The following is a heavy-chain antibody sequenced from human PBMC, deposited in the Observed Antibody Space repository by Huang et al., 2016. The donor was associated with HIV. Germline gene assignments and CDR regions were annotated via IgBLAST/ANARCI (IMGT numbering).Heavy chain of an antibody. V-gene: IGHV4-34*02. J-gene: IGHJ5*02. CDR1: GGSLSGYY. D-gene: IGHD3-10*01. CDR3: ARDATKNPRGWFDP. CDR2: INHLGSP. Sequence: QVHLQQWGAGLLKSAETLSLTCAVYGGSLSGYYWSWLRPTPGKGLEWIGEINHLGSPNDNPALKSRVSISMDGSKKQFALKVRSISDAATAVYFCARDATKNPRGWFDPWGQGTLVTVSS.